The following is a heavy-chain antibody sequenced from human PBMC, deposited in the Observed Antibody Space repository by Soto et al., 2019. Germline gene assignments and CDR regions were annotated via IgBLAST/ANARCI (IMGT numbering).Heavy chain of an antibody. CDR2: ISSNGGST. D-gene: IGHD3-22*01. CDR3: VKTYYYDSSGYYRPYYYNCMDV. V-gene: IGHV3-64D*06. Sequence: PGGSLRLSSSASGFTFSSYAMHWVRQAPGKGLEYVSAISSNGGSTYYADSVKGRFTISRDNSKNTLYLQMSSLRAEDTAVYYCVKTYYYDSSGYYRPYYYNCMDVCGQRTTVTVSS. CDR1: GFTFSSYA. J-gene: IGHJ6*02.